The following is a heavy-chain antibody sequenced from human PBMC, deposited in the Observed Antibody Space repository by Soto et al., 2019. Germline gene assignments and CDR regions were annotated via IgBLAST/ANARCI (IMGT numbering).Heavy chain of an antibody. CDR2: INAGNGNT. D-gene: IGHD6-13*01. CDR1: GYTFTSYA. V-gene: IGHV1-3*01. CDR3: AREGRKQRLVARRYNWFDP. J-gene: IGHJ5*02. Sequence: ASVKVSCKASGYTFTSYAMHWVRQAPGQRLEWMGWINAGNGNTKYSQKFQGRVTITRDTSASTAYMELSSLRSEDTAVYYCAREGRKQRLVARRYNWFDPWGQGTLVTVSS.